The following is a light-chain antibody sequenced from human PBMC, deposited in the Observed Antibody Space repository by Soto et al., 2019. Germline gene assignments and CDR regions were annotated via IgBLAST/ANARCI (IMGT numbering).Light chain of an antibody. CDR3: QQYYDLLT. CDR1: QSVLYSSNNKDT. V-gene: IGKV4-1*01. CDR2: WAS. J-gene: IGKJ4*01. Sequence: DIVMTQSPDSLAVSLGERATINCRSGQSVLYSSNNKDTIAWYQQKPGQPPRLLIYWASTRESGVPDRFSGSGSGTDFTLTISSLQAEDVAVYYCQQYYDLLTFGGGTKVEIK.